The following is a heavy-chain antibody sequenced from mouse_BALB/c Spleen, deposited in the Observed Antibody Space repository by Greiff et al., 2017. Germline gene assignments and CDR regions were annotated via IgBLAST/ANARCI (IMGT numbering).Heavy chain of an antibody. CDR2: IYPGDGDT. V-gene: IGHV1-82*01. CDR1: GYAFSSSW. D-gene: IGHD4-1*01. Sequence: VQLQQSGPELVKPGASVKISCKASGYAFSSSWMNWVKQRPGQGLEWIGRIYPGDGDTNYNGKFKGKATLTADKSSSTAYMQLSSLTSVDSAVYFCARSNWNSYYYAMDYWGQGTSVTVSS. CDR3: ARSNWNSYYYAMDY. J-gene: IGHJ4*01.